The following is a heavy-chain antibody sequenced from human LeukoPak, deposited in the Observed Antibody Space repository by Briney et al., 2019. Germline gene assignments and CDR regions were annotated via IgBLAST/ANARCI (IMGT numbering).Heavy chain of an antibody. CDR2: ISSDGSST. CDR3: ATLGSYFDY. CDR1: GFTFDDYT. Sequence: GGSLRLSCAASGFTFDDYTMHWVRQAPGKGLVWVSRISSDGSSTNYADSVKGRFTVSRDNAENTLYLQMNSLRAEDTAVYYCATLGSYFDYWGQGTLVTVSP. V-gene: IGHV3-74*01. D-gene: IGHD3-10*01. J-gene: IGHJ4*02.